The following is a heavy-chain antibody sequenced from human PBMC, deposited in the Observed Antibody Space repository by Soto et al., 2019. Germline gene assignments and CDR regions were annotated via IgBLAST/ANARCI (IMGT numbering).Heavy chain of an antibody. CDR2: FSSSGSTI. Sequence: GGSLRLSCAASGFTFSEYYMSGIRQAPGKGLEGVSYFSSSGSTITYADSVKGRSTISRDNAKNSLYLQMNSLRAEDTAVYYCARGPGKLFGRNFGVVIRNNWFDPGAREPWSPSPQ. CDR3: ARGPGKLFGRNFGVVIRNNWFDP. V-gene: IGHV3-11*01. D-gene: IGHD3-3*01. J-gene: IGHJ5*02. CDR1: GFTFSEYY.